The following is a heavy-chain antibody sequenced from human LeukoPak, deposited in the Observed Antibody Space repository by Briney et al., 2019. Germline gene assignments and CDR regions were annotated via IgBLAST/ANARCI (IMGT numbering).Heavy chain of an antibody. CDR3: ARLQIAAAGTYFDY. CDR1: GGSISSYY. J-gene: IGHJ4*02. V-gene: IGHV4-4*07. Sequence: SETLSLTCTVSGGSISSYYWSWVRQPAGKGLEWIGRIYTSGSTNYNPSLKSRVTMSVDTSKNQFSLKLSSVTAADTAVYYCARLQIAAAGTYFDYWGQGTLVTVSS. CDR2: IYTSGST. D-gene: IGHD6-13*01.